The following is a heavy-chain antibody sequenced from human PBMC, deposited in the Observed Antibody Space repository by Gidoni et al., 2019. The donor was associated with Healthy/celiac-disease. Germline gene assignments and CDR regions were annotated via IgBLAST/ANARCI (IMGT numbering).Heavy chain of an antibody. V-gene: IGHV3-33*01. Sequence: QVQLVESGGGVVQPGRSLRLSCAASGFTFSSYGMHWVRQAPGKGLEWVAVIWYDGSNKYYADSVKGRFTISRDNSKNTLYLQMNSLRAEDTAVYYCARDFRTSGGNFDYWGQGTLVTVSS. CDR1: GFTFSSYG. J-gene: IGHJ4*02. D-gene: IGHD2-2*01. CDR2: IWYDGSNK. CDR3: ARDFRTSGGNFDY.